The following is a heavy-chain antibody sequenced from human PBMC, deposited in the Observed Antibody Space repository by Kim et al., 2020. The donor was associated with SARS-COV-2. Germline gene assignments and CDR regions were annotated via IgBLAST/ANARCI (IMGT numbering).Heavy chain of an antibody. CDR2: ISYDGSNK. V-gene: IGHV3-30*04. D-gene: IGHD3-9*01. CDR1: GFTFSSYS. CDR3: ARDPVLRYFDWLLAGAYFAF. Sequence: GGSLRLSCAASGFTFSSYSMHWVRQAPGKGLEWVAVISYDGSNKYYADSVKGRFTISRDNSKNTLYLQMNSLRAEDTAVYYCARDPVLRYFDWLLAGAYFAFWGQGPLVTVSS. J-gene: IGHJ4*02.